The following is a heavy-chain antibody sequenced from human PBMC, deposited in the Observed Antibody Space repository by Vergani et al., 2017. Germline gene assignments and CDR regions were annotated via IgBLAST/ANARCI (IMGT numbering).Heavy chain of an antibody. V-gene: IGHV3-21*01. Sequence: EVQLVESGGGLVKRGGSLRLSCAASGFTFSSYSMNWVRQAPGKGLEWVSYTSSSSSYIHDSDSLKGRFTISKDNANSSLYLQMNSMRADDTGVYYFARDRDYLGSARYPYFYYDGLDVWGQGTAVNVSS. CDR1: GFTFSSYS. J-gene: IGHJ6*02. CDR2: TSSSSSYI. CDR3: ARDRDYLGSARYPYFYYDGLDV. D-gene: IGHD3-10*01.